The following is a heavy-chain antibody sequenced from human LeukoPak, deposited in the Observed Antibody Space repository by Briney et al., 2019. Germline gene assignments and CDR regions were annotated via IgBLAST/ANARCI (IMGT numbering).Heavy chain of an antibody. CDR1: GFTFSDHY. CDR3: PREWEDYDSSGYYYFDY. D-gene: IGHD3-22*01. CDR2: TRNKANSYTT. J-gene: IGHJ4*02. V-gene: IGHV3-72*01. Sequence: GGSLRLSCAASGFTFSDHYMDWVRQAPGKGLEWVGRTRNKANSYTTEYAASVKGRFTISRDDSKNSLYLQMNSLKTEDTAVYYCPREWEDYDSSGYYYFDYWGQGTLVTVSS.